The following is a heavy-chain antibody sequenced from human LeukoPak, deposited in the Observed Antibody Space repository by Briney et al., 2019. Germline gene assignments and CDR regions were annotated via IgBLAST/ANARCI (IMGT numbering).Heavy chain of an antibody. Sequence: GASVKVSCKASGYTFTNYGISWVRQAPGQGLEWMGWISAYNGYTDYAQKLQFRVTMTTDTSTDTAYMELSSLRSEDTAVYYCATEMYYYGSGRRQYWGQGTLVTVSS. J-gene: IGHJ4*02. D-gene: IGHD3-10*01. CDR1: GYTFTNYG. V-gene: IGHV1-18*01. CDR3: ATEMYYYGSGRRQY. CDR2: ISAYNGYT.